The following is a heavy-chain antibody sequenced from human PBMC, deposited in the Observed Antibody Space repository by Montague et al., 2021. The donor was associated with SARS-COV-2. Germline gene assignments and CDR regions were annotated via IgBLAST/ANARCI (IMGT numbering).Heavy chain of an antibody. CDR3: ARTGAYDHFDY. CDR2: VYRTGGT. D-gene: IGHD5-12*01. Sequence: SETLSLTCTVSGXSVNSTNWWSWVRQPPGKGLEWIAEVYRTGGTIFNPSFRSRVTLSIDRSKNLFSLNLNSVTVADTAVYYCARTGAYDHFDYWGPGTLVIVSS. J-gene: IGHJ4*02. V-gene: IGHV4-4*02. CDR1: GXSVNSTNW.